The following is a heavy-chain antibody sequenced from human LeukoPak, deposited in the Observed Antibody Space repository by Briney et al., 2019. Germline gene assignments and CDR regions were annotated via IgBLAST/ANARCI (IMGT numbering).Heavy chain of an antibody. J-gene: IGHJ4*02. D-gene: IGHD2-15*01. V-gene: IGHV3-33*06. CDR2: IWYDGSNK. Sequence: GKSLRLSCAASGFTFRSYGMHWVRQAPGKGLEWVAVIWYDGSNKYYADSVKGRFTISRDNSENTLYLQMYSLRAEDTALYYCAKTSVGEGRIIGSGYFDNWGQGTLVTVSS. CDR3: AKTSVGEGRIIGSGYFDN. CDR1: GFTFRSYG.